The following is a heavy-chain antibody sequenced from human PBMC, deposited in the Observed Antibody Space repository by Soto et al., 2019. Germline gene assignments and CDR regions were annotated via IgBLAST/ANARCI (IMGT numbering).Heavy chain of an antibody. V-gene: IGHV4-39*01. CDR3: ARHVVGDAHTDNYYFDY. CDR2: IYYSGST. D-gene: IGHD2-15*01. Sequence: SETLSLTCTVSGGSISSSSYYWGWIRQPPGKGLEWIGSIYYSGSTYYNPSLKSRVTISVDTSKNQFSLKLSSVTAADTAVYYCARHVVGDAHTDNYYFDYWGQGTLVTVSS. J-gene: IGHJ4*02. CDR1: GGSISSSSYY.